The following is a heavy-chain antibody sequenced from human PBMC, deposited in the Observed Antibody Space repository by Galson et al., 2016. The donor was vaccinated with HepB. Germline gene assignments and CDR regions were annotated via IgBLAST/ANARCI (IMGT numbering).Heavy chain of an antibody. D-gene: IGHD2-15*01. CDR2: VVPMFRTP. V-gene: IGHV1-69*13. J-gene: IGHJ6*02. Sequence: SVKVSCKASGGSLSNYVIIWVRQAPGQGLEWMGGVVPMFRTPNTAQKFQGRVTITADESASTVYMEVTNLRFQDTATYYCIFRSQGIDVWGQGTAVIVSS. CDR1: GGSLSNYV. CDR3: IFRSQGIDV.